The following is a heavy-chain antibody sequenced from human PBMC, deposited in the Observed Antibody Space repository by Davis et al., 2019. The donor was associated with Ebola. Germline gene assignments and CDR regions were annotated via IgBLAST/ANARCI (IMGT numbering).Heavy chain of an antibody. D-gene: IGHD2-21*01. Sequence: PSETLSLTCTVSGASISTSDHYWGWIRQPPGKGLEWVGNFYYNLATHYSPSLESRVTLSVDTSKNQFSLRLNFVTAADTAIYYCAREGYRGGGFDYWGQGTLVPVSS. CDR1: GASISTSDHY. CDR2: FYYNLAT. V-gene: IGHV4-39*07. J-gene: IGHJ4*02. CDR3: AREGYRGGGFDY.